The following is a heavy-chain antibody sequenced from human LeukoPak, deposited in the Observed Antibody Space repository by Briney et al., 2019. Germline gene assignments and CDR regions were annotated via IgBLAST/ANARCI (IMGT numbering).Heavy chain of an antibody. CDR3: ARHGEYYFDY. CDR2: IYYTGSS. V-gene: IGHV4-39*07. CDR1: GGSISSSDYY. J-gene: IGHJ4*02. D-gene: IGHD3-10*01. Sequence: PSETLSLTCTVSGGSISSSDYYWGWIRQPPGKGLEWIGNIYYTGSSSYNPSLKSRVTISVDTSKNQLSLKLSTVTAADTALYYCARHGEYYFDYWGQGTLVTVSS.